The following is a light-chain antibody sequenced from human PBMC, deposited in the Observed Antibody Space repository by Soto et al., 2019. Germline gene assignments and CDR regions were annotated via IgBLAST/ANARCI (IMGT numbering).Light chain of an antibody. CDR2: DVS. CDR3: ISFTSSNTLV. J-gene: IGLJ2*01. V-gene: IGLV2-14*01. CDR1: SSDVGGYIY. Sequence: QSALTQPASVSGSPGQSITISCTGTSSDVGGYIYVSWHQQHPGTAPKLMIYDVSNRPSGVSNRFSGSKSGNTASLTISGLQAEDEADYYCISFTSSNTLVFGGGTKLTVL.